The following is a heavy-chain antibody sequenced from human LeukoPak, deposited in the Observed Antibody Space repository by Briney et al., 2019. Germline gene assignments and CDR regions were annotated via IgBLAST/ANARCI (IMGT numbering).Heavy chain of an antibody. J-gene: IGHJ4*02. Sequence: AESLQISCKGLGYTFTNYWIGWVPQLPGKGLEWLGIIYPGDSDARYSPSFQGQVPISPDKSITTAYLQWSSLKASDTAIYYCARRPRGVCSSTSCYVDYWGQGTVDADSS. V-gene: IGHV5-51*01. CDR3: ARRPRGVCSSTSCYVDY. CDR1: GYTFTNYW. D-gene: IGHD2-2*01. CDR2: IYPGDSDA.